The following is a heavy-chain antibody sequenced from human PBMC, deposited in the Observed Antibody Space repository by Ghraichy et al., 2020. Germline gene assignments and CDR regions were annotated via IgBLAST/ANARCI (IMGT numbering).Heavy chain of an antibody. CDR2: IYYSGST. CDR3: ARVINSGDFWSGYYAFDI. V-gene: IGHV4-61*01. J-gene: IGHJ3*02. CDR1: GGSVSSGSYY. Sequence: ESLNISCTVSGGSVSSGSYYWSWIRQPPGKGLEWIGSIYYSGSTNYNPSLKSRVTISVDTSKNQFSLKLSSVTAADTAVYYCARVINSGDFWSGYYAFDIWGQGTMVTVSS. D-gene: IGHD3-3*01.